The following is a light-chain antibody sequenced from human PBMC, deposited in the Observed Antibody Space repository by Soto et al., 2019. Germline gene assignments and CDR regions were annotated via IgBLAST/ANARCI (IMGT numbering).Light chain of an antibody. V-gene: IGKV3-20*01. CDR1: QSVAGTN. CDR3: QQYDSSPRT. J-gene: IGKJ1*01. Sequence: EIVLTQSPGTLSLSPGERATLSCSASQSVAGTNLAWYQQKPGQGPRLLIYGASFRATGIPDRFSGSGSGTDFTLTISRLEPEDFAVYYCQQYDSSPRTFGQGTRVEIK. CDR2: GAS.